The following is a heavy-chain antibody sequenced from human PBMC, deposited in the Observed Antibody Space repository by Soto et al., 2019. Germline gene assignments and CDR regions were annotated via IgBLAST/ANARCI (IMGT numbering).Heavy chain of an antibody. J-gene: IGHJ4*02. Sequence: EVQLVESGGGLVQPGGSLRLSCAASGFTFSTHWMTWVRQPPGKGLEWVANIDQDGSERYYVDSVRGRFTISRDNAKNSLYLQMKSLRAEDTALYYYVCGGNYFVYWGQGTLVTVSP. D-gene: IGHD3-16*01. CDR3: VCGGNYFVY. V-gene: IGHV3-7*01. CDR2: IDQDGSER. CDR1: GFTFSTHW.